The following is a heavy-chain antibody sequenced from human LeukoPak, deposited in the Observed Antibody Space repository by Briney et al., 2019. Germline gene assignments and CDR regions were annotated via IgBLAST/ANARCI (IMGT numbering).Heavy chain of an antibody. Sequence: VASVKVSCKASGYTFTTYYMHWVRQAPGQGLEWMGIIRPSGGSTGYAQRFQGRVTMTRDTSTSTVYMELSSLRSEDTAVYYCARDSLTGIAVAGTGVFDYWGQGTLVTVSS. CDR3: ARDSLTGIAVAGTGVFDY. V-gene: IGHV1-46*01. J-gene: IGHJ4*02. D-gene: IGHD6-19*01. CDR1: GYTFTTYY. CDR2: IRPSGGST.